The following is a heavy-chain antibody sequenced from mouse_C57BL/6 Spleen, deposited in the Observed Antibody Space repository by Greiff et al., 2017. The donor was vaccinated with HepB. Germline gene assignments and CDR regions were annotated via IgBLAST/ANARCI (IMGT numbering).Heavy chain of an antibody. CDR2: IDPETGGT. CDR3: TRRITTVVNYFDY. J-gene: IGHJ2*01. D-gene: IGHD1-1*01. CDR1: GYTFTDYE. V-gene: IGHV1-15*01. Sequence: QVQLQQSGAELVRPGASVTLSCKASGYTFTDYEMHWVKQTPVHGLEWIGAIDPETGGTAYNQKFKGKAILTADKSSSTAYMELRSLTSEDSAVYYCTRRITTVVNYFDYWGQGTTLTVSS.